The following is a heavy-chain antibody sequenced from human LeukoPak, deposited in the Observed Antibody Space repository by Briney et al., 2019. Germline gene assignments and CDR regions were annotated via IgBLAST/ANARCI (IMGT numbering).Heavy chain of an antibody. CDR3: VRDCHYSDTTAPKYYLDY. CDR2: SSSGGSPT. J-gene: IGHJ4*02. Sequence: GGSLRLSCAASGFTFSDYYMSWIRQAPGKGLEGVAYSSSGGSPTYYLDSVKGRFTISRDNAKNSLYLQMHSLRAEDTAVYYCVRDCHYSDTTAPKYYLDYWGLGTLVTVSS. V-gene: IGHV3-11*01. CDR1: GFTFSDYY. D-gene: IGHD3-22*01.